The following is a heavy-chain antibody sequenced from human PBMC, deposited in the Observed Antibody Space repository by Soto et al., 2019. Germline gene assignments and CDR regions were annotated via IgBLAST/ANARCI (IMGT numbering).Heavy chain of an antibody. Sequence: GGSLRLSCAASGFTFSSYSMNWVRQAPGKGLEWVSSISSSSSYIYYADSVKGRFTISRDNAKNSLYLQMNSLRAEDTAVYYCAREPYCSGGSCYSLEYFQHWGQGTLVTVSS. CDR2: ISSSSSYI. V-gene: IGHV3-21*01. CDR1: GFTFSSYS. CDR3: AREPYCSGGSCYSLEYFQH. J-gene: IGHJ1*01. D-gene: IGHD2-15*01.